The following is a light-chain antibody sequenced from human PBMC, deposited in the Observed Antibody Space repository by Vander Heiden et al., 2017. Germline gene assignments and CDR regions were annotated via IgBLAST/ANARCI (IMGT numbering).Light chain of an antibody. CDR3: QQTFRTPFT. CDR2: HAS. CDR1: QSIDTG. J-gene: IGKJ2*01. Sequence: DIQMTQSPSSLSASIGDRVTITCRASQSIDTGLAWYQQRPGRAPTRLMYHASTLHSGVPSRFSGSGSGTDVALTIRSRQPEDFATYHCQQTFRTPFTFGQGTKLEIK. V-gene: IGKV1-39*01.